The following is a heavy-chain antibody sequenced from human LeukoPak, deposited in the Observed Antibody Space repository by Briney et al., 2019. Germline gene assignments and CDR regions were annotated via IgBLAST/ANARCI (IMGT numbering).Heavy chain of an antibody. V-gene: IGHV4-30-2*01. Sequence: SQTLSLTCAVSGVSISSGGYSWSWIRQPPGKGLEWIGYIYHSGSTYYNPALKSRVTISVDRSKNQFSLKLSSVTAADTAVYYCASDSYYYGSGSYVYWGQGTLVTVSS. CDR1: GVSISSGGYS. J-gene: IGHJ4*02. D-gene: IGHD3-10*01. CDR2: IYHSGST. CDR3: ASDSYYYGSGSYVY.